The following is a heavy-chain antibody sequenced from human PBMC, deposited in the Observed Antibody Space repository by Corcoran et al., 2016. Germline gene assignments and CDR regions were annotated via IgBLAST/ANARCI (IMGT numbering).Heavy chain of an antibody. CDR2: ISSSSSTI. Sequence: EVQLVESGGGLVQPGGSLRLSCAASGFTFSSYSMNWVRQAPGKGLEWVSYISSSSSTIYYADSVKGRFTISRDNAKNSLYLQMNSLRDADTAVYYCARELAYCGGDCYSGFDYWGQGTLVTVSS. V-gene: IGHV3-48*02. CDR3: ARELAYCGGDCYSGFDY. J-gene: IGHJ4*02. D-gene: IGHD2-21*02. CDR1: GFTFSSYS.